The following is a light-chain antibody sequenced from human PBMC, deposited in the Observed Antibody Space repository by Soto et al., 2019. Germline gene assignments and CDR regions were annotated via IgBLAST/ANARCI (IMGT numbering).Light chain of an antibody. CDR3: QKYDRAPT. CDR1: QGIGTA. V-gene: IGKV1-27*01. J-gene: IGKJ1*01. CDR2: TAS. Sequence: DIQMTQSPSSLSASVGDRVTITVRPSQGIGTALAWYQQKPGAVPKLLVHTASTLQSGVPSRFSGSGSGTDFTLTISSLQPEDVATYYCQKYDRAPTFGPGTKVDIK.